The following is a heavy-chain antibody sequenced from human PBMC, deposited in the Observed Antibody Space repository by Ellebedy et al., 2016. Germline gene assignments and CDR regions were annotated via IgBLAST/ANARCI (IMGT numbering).Heavy chain of an antibody. V-gene: IGHV3-53*01. CDR1: GFTVSTNY. CDR3: VTDRGEGGLLSFFDL. J-gene: IGHJ4*02. Sequence: GESLKISCAASGFTVSTNYMKWVRQAPGKGLEWVSAIFSDGNTYYADSVKGRFTISRDNAKNSLSLQMDSLRVEDTAVYYCVTDRGEGGLLSFFDLWGQGTLVTVST. D-gene: IGHD3-16*01. CDR2: IFSDGNT.